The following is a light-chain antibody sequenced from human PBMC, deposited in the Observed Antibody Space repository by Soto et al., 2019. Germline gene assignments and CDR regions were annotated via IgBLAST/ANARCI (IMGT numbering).Light chain of an antibody. CDR1: SSDVGGYNH. Sequence: QSALTQPASVSGSPGQSITISCTGTSSDVGGYNHVSWYQQHPGKAPKLIIYEVRNRPSGVPDRFSGSKSGNTASLTVSGLQADDEADYYCSSYAGSNDVIFGGGTKVTVL. CDR2: EVR. V-gene: IGLV2-8*01. CDR3: SSYAGSNDVI. J-gene: IGLJ2*01.